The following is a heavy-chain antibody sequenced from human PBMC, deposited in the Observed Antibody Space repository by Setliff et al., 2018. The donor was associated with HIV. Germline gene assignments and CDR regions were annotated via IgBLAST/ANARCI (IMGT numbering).Heavy chain of an antibody. J-gene: IGHJ4*02. V-gene: IGHV4-39*01. CDR2: IYRDGVT. Sequence: SETLSLTCDVSGGSISSGDQFWGWIRQPPGKGLEWIGSIYRDGVTHYNPSLKSRVTMSVDTSANQFSLKLTSVTAADTAVYYCAKSPGFTGYGGSGWGQGTLVTVSS. CDR3: AKSPGFTGYGGSG. D-gene: IGHD5-12*01. CDR1: GGSISSGDQF.